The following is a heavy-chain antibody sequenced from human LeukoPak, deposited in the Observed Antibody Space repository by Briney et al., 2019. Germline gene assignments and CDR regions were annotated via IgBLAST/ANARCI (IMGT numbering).Heavy chain of an antibody. J-gene: IGHJ6*03. CDR2: IIPIFGTA. CDR1: GGTFSTYA. Sequence: SVKVSCKASGGTFSTYAISWVRQAPGQGLEWMGGIIPIFGTANYAQKFQGRVTITADESTRSAYMELSSLRSEDMAVYYCARSAGGVIVVVTPALSRTRPPYYYYYMDVWGRGTTVTVSS. V-gene: IGHV1-69*01. CDR3: ARSAGGVIVVVTPALSRTRPPYYYYYMDV. D-gene: IGHD2-2*01.